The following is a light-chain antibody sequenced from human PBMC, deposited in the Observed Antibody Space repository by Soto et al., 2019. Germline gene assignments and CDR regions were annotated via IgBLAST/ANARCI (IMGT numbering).Light chain of an antibody. CDR2: GAS. CDR3: QQYGSSQWT. V-gene: IGKV3-20*01. J-gene: IGKJ1*01. CDR1: QSVSSSY. Sequence: EIVLTQSTGTLSLSPGERATLSCRASQSVSSSYLAWYQQKTGQAPRLLIYGASSRATGIPDRFSGSGSGTDFTLTISRLEPEDFAVYYCQQYGSSQWTFGQGTKVEIK.